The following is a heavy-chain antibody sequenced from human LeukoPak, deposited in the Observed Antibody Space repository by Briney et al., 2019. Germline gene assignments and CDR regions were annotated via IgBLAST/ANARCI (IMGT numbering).Heavy chain of an antibody. CDR2: IKEDGGEK. J-gene: IGHJ5*02. CDR3: ATYSRSSGWFDP. D-gene: IGHD4-11*01. V-gene: IGHV3-7*01. Sequence: TGGSLRLSCAASGFTFITYWMSWVRQAPGKGLEWVANIKEDGGEKNYVASVKGRFTISRDNARNSLHLQMNSLRAEDTAMYYCATYSRSSGWFDPRGQGTLVTVSS. CDR1: GFTFITYW.